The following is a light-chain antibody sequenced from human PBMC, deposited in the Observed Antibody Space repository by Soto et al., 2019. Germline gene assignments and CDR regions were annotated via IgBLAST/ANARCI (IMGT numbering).Light chain of an antibody. CDR3: SSYTTSNTRQIV. CDR2: DVS. V-gene: IGLV2-14*03. Sequence: QSVLTQPASVXGSPGQSITISCTGTSSDVVGYNYVSWYQHHPGKAPKLIIYDVSNRPSGVSNPFSGSKSGNTASLTISGLQPEDEADYYCSSYTTSNTRQIVFGTGTKVTVL. CDR1: SSDVVGYNY. J-gene: IGLJ1*01.